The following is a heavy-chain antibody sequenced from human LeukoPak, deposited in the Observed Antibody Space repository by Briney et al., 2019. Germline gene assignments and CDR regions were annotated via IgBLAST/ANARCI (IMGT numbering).Heavy chain of an antibody. CDR2: IYYSGST. D-gene: IGHD3-22*01. CDR1: GGSISSGGYY. V-gene: IGHV4-31*03. Sequence: PSQTLSLTCTVSGGSISSGGYYWSWIRQHPGKGLEWIGYIYYSGSTYYNPSLKSRATISVDTAKNQCSLKLSSVTAADTAVYYCARDSYDSSGSYFDYWGQGTLVTVSS. CDR3: ARDSYDSSGSYFDY. J-gene: IGHJ4*02.